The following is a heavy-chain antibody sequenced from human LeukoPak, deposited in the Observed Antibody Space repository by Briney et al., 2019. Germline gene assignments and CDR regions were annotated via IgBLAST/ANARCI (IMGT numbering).Heavy chain of an antibody. CDR3: ATVGPYSFGYG. CDR2: IDHTGTT. V-gene: IGHV4-38-2*01. D-gene: IGHD5-18*01. J-gene: IGHJ4*02. CDR1: GYSISSGRQ. Sequence: PSETLPLTCAVSGYSISSGRQWGWVRQPPGKGLEWIASIDHTGTTSYSPPLQSRVTMSVDTSSNYFSLTLSSVTAADTAMYYCATVGPYSFGYGWGQGTLVTASS.